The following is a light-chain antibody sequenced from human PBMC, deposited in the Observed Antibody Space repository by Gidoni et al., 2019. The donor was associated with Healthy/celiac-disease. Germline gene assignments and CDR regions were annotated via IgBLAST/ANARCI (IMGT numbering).Light chain of an antibody. CDR1: QSVSSN. V-gene: IGKV3-15*01. CDR3: QQYNNWPPLT. Sequence: IFMTQSPATLSVSPGERATLSCRASQSVSSNLACYQQKPGQAPRLLIYGASTRATGIPARFSGSGSGKELTLTISSLQSEDFEVYYCQQYNNWPPLTFGGGTKVEIK. CDR2: GAS. J-gene: IGKJ4*01.